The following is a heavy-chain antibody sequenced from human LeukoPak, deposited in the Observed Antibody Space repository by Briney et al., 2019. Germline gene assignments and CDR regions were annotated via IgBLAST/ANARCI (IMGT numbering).Heavy chain of an antibody. CDR3: ARDYSNPIVVVMAMTAFDAFDI. D-gene: IGHD3-22*01. Sequence: GASVKVSCKASGYTFTGYYTHWVRQAPGQGLEWMGWINPNSGGTNYAQKFQGRVTMTRDTSISTAYMELSRLRSDDTAVYYCARDYSNPIVVVMAMTAFDAFDIWGQGTMVTVSS. CDR2: INPNSGGT. V-gene: IGHV1-2*02. J-gene: IGHJ3*02. CDR1: GYTFTGYY.